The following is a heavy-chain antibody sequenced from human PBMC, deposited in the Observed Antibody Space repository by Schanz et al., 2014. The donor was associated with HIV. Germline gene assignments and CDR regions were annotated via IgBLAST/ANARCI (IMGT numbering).Heavy chain of an antibody. CDR3: AKDGGSRGRRRGMDV. CDR1: GFTFSSYW. D-gene: IGHD3-16*01. CDR2: ISYDGINK. V-gene: IGHV3-30*18. J-gene: IGHJ6*02. Sequence: VQLVESGGGLVQPGGSLRLSCAASGFTFSSYWMTWVRQAPGKGLEWVTLISYDGINKYYADSVKGRFTISRDNSKNTLYLQINSLRIDDTAVYYCAKDGGSRGRRRGMDVWGQGTTVTVSS.